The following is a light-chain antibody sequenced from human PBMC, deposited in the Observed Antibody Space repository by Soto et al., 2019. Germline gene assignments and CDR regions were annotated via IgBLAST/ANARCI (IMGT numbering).Light chain of an antibody. CDR1: KLGDKY. CDR2: EDA. Sequence: ELTQPPSVSVSPGQTATISCSGDKLGDKYACWYQQKPGQSPVLVIYEDAKRPSGIPERFSGSNSGSTATLTISGTQTMDEADYYCQTWDSSSGWVFGTGTKVTVL. V-gene: IGLV3-1*01. J-gene: IGLJ1*01. CDR3: QTWDSSSGWV.